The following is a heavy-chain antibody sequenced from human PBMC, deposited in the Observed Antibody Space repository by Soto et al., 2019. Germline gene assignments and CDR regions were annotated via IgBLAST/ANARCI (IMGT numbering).Heavy chain of an antibody. D-gene: IGHD3-22*01. CDR2: FNSDKNIT. J-gene: IGHJ3*01. V-gene: IGHV3-74*01. CDR3: ARGNTYDGRTAAFDF. Sequence: GGSLRLSCAATGFSFGSYWMHWVRQAPGQGLLWVAHFNSDKNITTYADSVKGRFTISRDNAKKTVYLRMDSLRAEDTAMYYCARGNTYDGRTAAFDFWGPGTMVTVSS. CDR1: GFSFGSYW.